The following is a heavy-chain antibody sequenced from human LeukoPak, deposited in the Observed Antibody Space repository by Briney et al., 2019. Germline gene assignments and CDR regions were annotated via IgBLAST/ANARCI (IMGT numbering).Heavy chain of an antibody. D-gene: IGHD5-24*01. CDR3: ARSRYNLDY. CDR1: GFTLSSYD. CDR2: IRYDGSNE. Sequence: GRSLRLSCAASGFTLSSYDMHWVRQAPGKGPEWVAIIRYDGSNENYADSVKGRFTISRDNSKKTLYLQMNSLRAEDTAVYYCARSRYNLDYWGQGTLVTVSS. V-gene: IGHV3-33*01. J-gene: IGHJ4*02.